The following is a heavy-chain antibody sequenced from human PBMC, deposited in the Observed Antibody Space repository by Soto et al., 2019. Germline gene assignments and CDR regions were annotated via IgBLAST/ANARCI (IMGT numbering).Heavy chain of an antibody. D-gene: IGHD6-19*01. Sequence: QVQLVQSGAEVKKPGASVKVSCKASGYTFTSYGISWVRQAPGQGLERRGWVSAYNGTTNYAQKLQGRVTMTTDTSPRAAYMELRSLRSDDTAVCDGARDSIAVACSGDFDYWAEGTLVTVSS. CDR2: VSAYNGTT. V-gene: IGHV1-18*04. CDR3: ARDSIAVACSGDFDY. CDR1: GYTFTSYG. J-gene: IGHJ4*02.